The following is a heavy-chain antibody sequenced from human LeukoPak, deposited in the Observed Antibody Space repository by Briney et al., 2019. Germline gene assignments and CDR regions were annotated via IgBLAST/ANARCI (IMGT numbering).Heavy chain of an antibody. CDR2: IRYDGSNK. J-gene: IGHJ4*02. CDR3: AKDYGDYDILTGYDY. Sequence: GGSLRLSCAASGFTFSSYGMHWVRQAPGKGLEWVAFIRYDGSNKYYADSEKGRFTISRDNSKNTLYLQMNSLRAEDTAVYYCAKDYGDYDILTGYDYWGQGTLVTVSS. V-gene: IGHV3-30*02. D-gene: IGHD3-9*01. CDR1: GFTFSSYG.